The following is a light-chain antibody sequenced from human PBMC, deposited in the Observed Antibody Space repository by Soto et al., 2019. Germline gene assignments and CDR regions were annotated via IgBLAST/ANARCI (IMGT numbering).Light chain of an antibody. V-gene: IGKV3-20*01. CDR1: PTVSSSY. CDR2: GAS. Sequence: EIVLTQSPGTLSLSPGERATLSCRASPTVSSSYLAWYQQKPGQAPRLLIYGASSRATGIPDRFSGSGSGTEFSFTISRLEPEDFAVYYCQQYGSSGTFGQGTKV. CDR3: QQYGSSGT. J-gene: IGKJ1*01.